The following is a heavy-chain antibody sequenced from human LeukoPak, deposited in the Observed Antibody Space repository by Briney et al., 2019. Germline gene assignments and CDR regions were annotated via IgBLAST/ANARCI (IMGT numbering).Heavy chain of an antibody. CDR3: ARVPRYDSSGYLDY. CDR2: IYYSGST. J-gene: IGHJ4*02. D-gene: IGHD3-22*01. CDR1: GGSISSGSYY. V-gene: IGHV4-31*03. Sequence: SETLSLTCTVSGGSISSGSYYWSWIRQSSIRQHPGKGLEWIGYIYYSGSTYYNPSLKSRLTISVDTSKNQFSLKLSSVTAADTAVYYCARVPRYDSSGYLDYWGQGTLVTVSS.